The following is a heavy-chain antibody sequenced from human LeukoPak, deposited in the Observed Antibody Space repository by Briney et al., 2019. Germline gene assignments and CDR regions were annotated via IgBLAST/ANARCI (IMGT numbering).Heavy chain of an antibody. CDR1: GGSISSYS. Sequence: SETLSLTCTVSGGSISSYSWSWIRQPPGKGLEWIGYMYSRGSTNDNPSLKSRVTISRDTSKNQVSLKLTSVTAADTAMYYCAREDCSGGSCYLNWFDPWGQGTLVTVSS. D-gene: IGHD2-15*01. V-gene: IGHV4-4*08. CDR3: AREDCSGGSCYLNWFDP. CDR2: MYSRGST. J-gene: IGHJ5*02.